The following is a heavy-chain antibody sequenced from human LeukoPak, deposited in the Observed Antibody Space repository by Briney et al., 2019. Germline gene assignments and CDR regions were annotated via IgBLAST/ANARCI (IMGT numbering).Heavy chain of an antibody. V-gene: IGHV3-48*03. Sequence: GGSLRLSCAVSGLTFRDYDINWVRQAPGKGLEWVSYISGSGSTIYYADSVRGRFTISRDNAKNSLYLQMNSLRAEDTAVYYCARDLVSGAYTFDIWGQGAMVTVSS. CDR3: ARDLVSGAYTFDI. D-gene: IGHD3-16*01. CDR2: ISGSGSTI. CDR1: GLTFRDYD. J-gene: IGHJ3*02.